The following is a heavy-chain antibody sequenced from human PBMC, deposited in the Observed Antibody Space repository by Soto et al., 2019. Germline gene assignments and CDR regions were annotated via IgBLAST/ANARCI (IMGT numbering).Heavy chain of an antibody. CDR3: ESWHEREHAYDV. Sequence: DVQLVESGGGLIQPGESLRLSCAAFGLTVSGKKYVAWVRQAPGKGLEWVSALYDVDGSFYADSVKGRFTTSSDSSKTTVYLQMNRLRPDDTAVYYCESWHEREHAYDVLGQGTTVTVSS. D-gene: IGHD1-1*01. V-gene: IGHV3-53*01. CDR2: LYDVDGS. J-gene: IGHJ3*01. CDR1: GLTVSGKKY.